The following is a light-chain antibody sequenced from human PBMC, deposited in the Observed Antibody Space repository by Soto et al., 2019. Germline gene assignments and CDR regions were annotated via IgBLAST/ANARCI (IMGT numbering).Light chain of an antibody. CDR1: QSVSSW. CDR3: QQYKSHLYT. V-gene: IGKV1-5*01. J-gene: IGKJ2*01. CDR2: DAS. Sequence: DIQMTQSPSTLSASVGDRVTITCRASQSVSSWLAWSQQNPGKAPTRLIYDASRLKSGVPSGCSGSGSGTELTLTISSLQPDDLATYYCQQYKSHLYTVGQGTKLEIK.